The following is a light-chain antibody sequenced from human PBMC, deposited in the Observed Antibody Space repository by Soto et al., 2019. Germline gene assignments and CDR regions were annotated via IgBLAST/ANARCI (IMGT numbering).Light chain of an antibody. Sequence: QSVLTQPAPLSGSPGQSITISFTGTSSEVGGYNYVSWYQQHPGKAPKLMIYDVSNRPSGVSNRFSGSKSGNSASLTISGLQAEDEADYYCSSYASSSTYVFGTG. CDR3: SSYASSSTYV. CDR1: SSEVGGYNY. V-gene: IGLV2-14*01. CDR2: DVS. J-gene: IGLJ1*01.